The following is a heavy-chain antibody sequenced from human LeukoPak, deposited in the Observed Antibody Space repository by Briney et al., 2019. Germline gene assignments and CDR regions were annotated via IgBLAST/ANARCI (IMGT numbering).Heavy chain of an antibody. D-gene: IGHD3-3*01. Sequence: QPGGSRRLSCAASGFTFSSYAMSWVRQAPGKGLEWVSAISGSGGSTYYADSVKGRFTISRDNSKNTLYLQMNSLRAEDTAVYYCANGGIFGVVKNYWGQGTLVTVSS. V-gene: IGHV3-23*01. CDR3: ANGGIFGVVKNY. CDR1: GFTFSSYA. CDR2: ISGSGGST. J-gene: IGHJ4*02.